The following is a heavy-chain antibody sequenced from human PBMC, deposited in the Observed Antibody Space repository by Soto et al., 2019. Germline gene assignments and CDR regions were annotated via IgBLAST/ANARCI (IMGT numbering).Heavy chain of an antibody. CDR2: IFSNDEK. Sequence: QVTLKESGPVLVKPTETLTLTCTVSGFSLSNARMGVSWIRQPPGKALEWLAHIFSNDEKSYSTSLKSRLTITKDTSKSQVVLTMTNMDPVDTATYYCVRLYCSGGSCLFDPWGQGTLVTVSS. V-gene: IGHV2-26*01. D-gene: IGHD2-15*01. J-gene: IGHJ5*02. CDR3: VRLYCSGGSCLFDP. CDR1: GFSLSNARMG.